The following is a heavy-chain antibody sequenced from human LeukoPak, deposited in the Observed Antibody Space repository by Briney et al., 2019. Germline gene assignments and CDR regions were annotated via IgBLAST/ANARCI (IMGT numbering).Heavy chain of an antibody. CDR3: ASPYYDILTGYYKGYNWFDP. V-gene: IGHV1-69*13. D-gene: IGHD3-9*01. Sequence: SVKVSCKASGYTFTSYAISWVRQAPGQGLEWMGGIIPIFGTANYAQKFQGRVTITADESTSTAYMELSSLRSEDTAVYYCASPYYDILTGYYKGYNWFDPWGQGTLVTVSS. CDR1: GYTFTSYA. CDR2: IIPIFGTA. J-gene: IGHJ5*02.